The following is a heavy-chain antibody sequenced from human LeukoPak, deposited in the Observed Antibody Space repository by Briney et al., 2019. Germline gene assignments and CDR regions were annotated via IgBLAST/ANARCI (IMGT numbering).Heavy chain of an antibody. CDR3: AKDPYGTRYFDY. J-gene: IGHJ4*02. V-gene: IGHV3-23*01. D-gene: IGHD2-2*01. CDR1: GFTFSSHT. Sequence: GGSLRLSCAASGFTFSSHTLSWVRQAPGKGLAWVSSLSGSGYNTYYADSVKGRFTISRDNSKDTVYLQMNSLRAEDTAVYYCAKDPYGTRYFDYWGQGTLVTVSS. CDR2: LSGSGYNT.